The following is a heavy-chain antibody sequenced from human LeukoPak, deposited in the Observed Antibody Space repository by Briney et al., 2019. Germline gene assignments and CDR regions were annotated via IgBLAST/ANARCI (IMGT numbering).Heavy chain of an antibody. CDR3: ARDGYYYDSSGSPFEY. CDR1: GGTFSSYA. D-gene: IGHD3-22*01. V-gene: IGHV1-69*04. Sequence: ASVKVSCKASGGTFSSYAISWVRQAPGQGLEWMGRIIPIFGIANYAQKFQGRVTITADKSTSTAYMELSSLRPEDTAVYYCARDGYYYDSSGSPFEYWGQGTLVTVSS. CDR2: IIPIFGIA. J-gene: IGHJ4*02.